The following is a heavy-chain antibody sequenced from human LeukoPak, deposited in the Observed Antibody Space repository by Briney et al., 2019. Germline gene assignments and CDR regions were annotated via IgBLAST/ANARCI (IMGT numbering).Heavy chain of an antibody. CDR2: INHSGST. CDR3: ARGRDTILAPPRYFDY. D-gene: IGHD3-3*01. V-gene: IGHV4-39*07. CDR1: GGSISSGGYY. Sequence: SETLSLTCTVSGGSISSGGYYWSWIRQPPGKGLEWIGEINHSGSTNYNPSLKSRVTISVDTSKNQFSLKLSSVTAADTAVYYCARGRDTILAPPRYFDYWGQGTLVTVSS. J-gene: IGHJ4*02.